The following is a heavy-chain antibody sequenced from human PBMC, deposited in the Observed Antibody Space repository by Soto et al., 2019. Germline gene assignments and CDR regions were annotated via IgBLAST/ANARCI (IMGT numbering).Heavy chain of an antibody. CDR3: ARDYYDFWSGTPPDDYGMDV. CDR2: INASSGST. V-gene: IGHV1-46*01. CDR1: GYTFTSYH. Sequence: ASVKVSCKASGYTFTSYHIHWVRQAPGQGLEWMGRINASSGSTNYAQKLQGRVTMTRDTSTSTAYMELRSLRSDDTAVYYCARDYYDFWSGTPPDDYGMDVWGQGTTVTVSS. D-gene: IGHD3-3*01. J-gene: IGHJ6*02.